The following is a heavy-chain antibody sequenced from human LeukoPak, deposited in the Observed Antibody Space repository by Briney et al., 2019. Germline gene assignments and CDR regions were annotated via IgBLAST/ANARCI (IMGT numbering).Heavy chain of an antibody. CDR2: ISWNSGSI. V-gene: IGHV3-9*01. CDR3: ARDTFGGVGIDY. Sequence: GGSLRLSCAASGFTFDDYAMHWVRQAPGKGLEWVSGISWNSGSIGYADSVKGRFTISRDNAKNSLYLQMNSLRAEDTAVYYCARDTFGGVGIDYWGQGTLVTVSS. J-gene: IGHJ4*02. CDR1: GFTFDDYA. D-gene: IGHD3-16*01.